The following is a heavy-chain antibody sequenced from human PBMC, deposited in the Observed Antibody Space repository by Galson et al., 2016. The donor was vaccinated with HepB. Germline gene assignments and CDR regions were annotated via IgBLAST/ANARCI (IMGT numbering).Heavy chain of an antibody. CDR1: GYTFTTDG. D-gene: IGHD2-15*01. CDR2: ISPNSGNT. J-gene: IGHJ4*02. CDR3: AREGVCTGGRCYSGFDY. V-gene: IGHV1-18*04. Sequence: SVKVSCKAYGYTFTTDGISWVRQAPGQGLEWMVWISPNSGNTTYAQKVQGRVTMTTGTSTNTVYMELRSLRSDDTAVYYCAREGVCTGGRCYSGFDYWGQGTLVTVSA.